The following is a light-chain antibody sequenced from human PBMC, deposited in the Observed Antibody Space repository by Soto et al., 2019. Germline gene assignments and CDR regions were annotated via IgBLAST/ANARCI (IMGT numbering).Light chain of an antibody. CDR3: AAWDDSLNGRV. V-gene: IGLV1-44*01. J-gene: IGLJ1*01. CDR1: NSNIGSNT. Sequence: VLTHPPSASWTPGQRVTISCSGSNSNIGSNTVNWYQQLPGTAPKLLIYYDNLRPSGVPDRISGSKSGTSASLAISGLQSDDEADYYCAAWDDSLNGRVFGTGTKVTVL. CDR2: YDN.